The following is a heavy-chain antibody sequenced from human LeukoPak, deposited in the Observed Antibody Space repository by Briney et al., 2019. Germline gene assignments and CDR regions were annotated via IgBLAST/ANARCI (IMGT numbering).Heavy chain of an antibody. CDR1: GGSFSGYY. Sequence: SETLSLTCAVYGGSFSGYYWSWIPQPPGKGLEWIGEINHSGSTNYNPSLKSRVTISVDTSKNQFSLKLSSVTAADTAVYYCARDPAYSNPFYYHYYYMDVWGKGTTVTVSS. D-gene: IGHD6-13*01. CDR3: ARDPAYSNPFYYHYYYMDV. CDR2: INHSGST. V-gene: IGHV4-34*01. J-gene: IGHJ6*03.